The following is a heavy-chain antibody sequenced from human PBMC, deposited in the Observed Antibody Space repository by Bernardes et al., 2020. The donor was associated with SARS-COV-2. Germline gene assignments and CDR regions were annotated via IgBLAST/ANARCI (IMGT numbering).Heavy chain of an antibody. CDR1: GFTFSSYG. Sequence: GGSLRLSCAASGFTFSSYGMHWVRQAPGKGLEWVAVISYDGSNKYYADSVKGRFTISRDNSKNTLYLQMNSLRAEDTAVYYCAKLPSYYYDSSGYYKGYYFDYWGQGTLVTVSS. CDR2: ISYDGSNK. J-gene: IGHJ4*02. V-gene: IGHV3-30*18. CDR3: AKLPSYYYDSSGYYKGYYFDY. D-gene: IGHD3-22*01.